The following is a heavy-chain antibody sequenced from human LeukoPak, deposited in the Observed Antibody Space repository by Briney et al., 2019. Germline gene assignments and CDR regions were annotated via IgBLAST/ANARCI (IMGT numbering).Heavy chain of an antibody. Sequence: PSETLSLTCAVYGGSFSGHYWSWIRQPPGKGLEWIGEINHSGSTNYNPSLKSRVTISVDTSKNQFSLKLNSVTAADTAVFYCARGGYDYIWESYRYNWFDPWGQGTLVTVSS. D-gene: IGHD3-16*02. V-gene: IGHV4-34*01. CDR1: GGSFSGHY. CDR3: ARGGYDYIWESYRYNWFDP. CDR2: INHSGST. J-gene: IGHJ5*02.